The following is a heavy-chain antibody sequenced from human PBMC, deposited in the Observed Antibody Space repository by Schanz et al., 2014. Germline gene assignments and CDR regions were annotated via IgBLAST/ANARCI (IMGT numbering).Heavy chain of an antibody. CDR3: VRDTDYHFDY. J-gene: IGHJ4*02. V-gene: IGHV3-30*02. CDR1: GFTFTNLG. Sequence: QVQLVESGGGVVQPGGSLRLSCAASGFTFTNLGMHWVRRAPGEGLEWVAFIRFDASHKYYADSVKGRFTISRDNSKNTLYLQMDTLRVEDTAVYYCVRDTDYHFDYWGQGTLVTVSS. D-gene: IGHD4-17*01. CDR2: IRFDASHK.